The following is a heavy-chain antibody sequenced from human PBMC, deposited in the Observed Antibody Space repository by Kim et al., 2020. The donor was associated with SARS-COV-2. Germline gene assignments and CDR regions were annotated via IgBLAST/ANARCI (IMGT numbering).Heavy chain of an antibody. D-gene: IGHD2-2*01. CDR2: INPSGGST. Sequence: ASVKVSCKASGYTFTSYYMHWVRQAPGQGLEWMGIINPSGGSTSYAQKFQGRVTMTRDTSTSTVYMELSSLRSEDTAVYYCARVGCSSTSCYRYYYYGMDVWGQGTTVTVSS. V-gene: IGHV1-46*01. CDR3: ARVGCSSTSCYRYYYYGMDV. J-gene: IGHJ6*02. CDR1: GYTFTSYY.